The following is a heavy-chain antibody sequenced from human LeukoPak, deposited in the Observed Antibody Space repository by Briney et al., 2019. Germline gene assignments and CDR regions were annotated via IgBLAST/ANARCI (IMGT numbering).Heavy chain of an antibody. V-gene: IGHV3-53*01. Sequence: GGSLRLSCAASGFTLSSNYMSWVRQAPGKGLEWVSVIYSGGSPYYAAFVKGRFTISRGNSKNPLYLQMNSLRAGETAVFYCGRDGGYVYYWGQGTLVTVSS. CDR1: GFTLSSNY. CDR3: GRDGGYVYY. J-gene: IGHJ4*02. CDR2: IYSGGSP.